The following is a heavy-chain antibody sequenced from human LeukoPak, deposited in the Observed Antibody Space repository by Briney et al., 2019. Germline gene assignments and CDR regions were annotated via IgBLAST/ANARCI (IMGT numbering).Heavy chain of an antibody. CDR2: IYHNGAT. V-gene: IGHV4-4*02. D-gene: IGHD4-23*01. CDR3: ARNGGNSDYDY. J-gene: IGHJ4*02. Sequence: SETLSLTCAVSGGSISSSSSICWTWVRQPPGEGLEWIGEIYHNGATNYNPSLKSRVTMLLDKSKNQFFLKLNSVTAADTAVYYCARNGGNSDYDYWGQGTLVTVSS. CDR1: GGSISSSSSIC.